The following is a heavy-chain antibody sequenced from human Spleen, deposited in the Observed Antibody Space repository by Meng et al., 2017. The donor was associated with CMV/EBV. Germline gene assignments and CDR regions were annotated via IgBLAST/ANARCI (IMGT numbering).Heavy chain of an antibody. CDR3: AKGAGGYQLLDWFDP. CDR1: GFTFSSYA. J-gene: IGHJ5*02. CDR2: ISGSGGRR. D-gene: IGHD2-2*01. Sequence: GESLKISCAASGFTFSSYAMTWVRQAPGKGLEWVSAISGSGGRRNYADSVKGRFTISRDNSKNTLNLQMNSLRANDTAVYYCAKGAGGYQLLDWFDPWGQGTLVTVSS. V-gene: IGHV3-23*01.